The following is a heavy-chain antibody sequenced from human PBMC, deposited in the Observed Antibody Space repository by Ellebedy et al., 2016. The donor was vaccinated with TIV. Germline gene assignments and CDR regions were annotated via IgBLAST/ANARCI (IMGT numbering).Heavy chain of an antibody. CDR2: TFYRSKWYN. V-gene: IGHV6-1*01. CDR1: GDSVSSNNAA. Sequence: SETLSLXXAISGDSVSSNNAAWNWFRQSPSRGLEWLGRTFYRSKWYNDYAVSVKSRMTINTDTSKNQFSLQLNSVTPEDTAVYYCAREPAMVRGVVNVIDYWGQGTLVTVSS. D-gene: IGHD3-10*01. J-gene: IGHJ4*02. CDR3: AREPAMVRGVVNVIDY.